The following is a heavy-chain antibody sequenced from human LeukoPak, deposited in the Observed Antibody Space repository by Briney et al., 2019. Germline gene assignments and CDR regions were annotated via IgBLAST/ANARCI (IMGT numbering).Heavy chain of an antibody. J-gene: IGHJ4*02. V-gene: IGHV3-21*01. Sequence: GGSLRLSCAASGFNFSSYSMNWVRQAPGKGLEWVSSISRSASNIYYADSVKGRFTISRDNAKNSFYLQMNCLRAEDTAVFYCARDPEGFGATYFDYWGQGTLVTVSS. D-gene: IGHD3-16*01. CDR2: ISRSASNI. CDR1: GFNFSSYS. CDR3: ARDPEGFGATYFDY.